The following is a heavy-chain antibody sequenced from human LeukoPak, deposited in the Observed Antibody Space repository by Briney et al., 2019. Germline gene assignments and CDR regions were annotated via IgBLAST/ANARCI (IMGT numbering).Heavy chain of an antibody. J-gene: IGHJ4*02. CDR3: ARDHYDRSGYSDY. CDR2: ISGYNGNI. V-gene: IGHV1-18*01. Sequence: GASVKVSCKTSGDTFTNYGISWVRQAPGQGLEWMGWISGYNGNINYAQKVQDRVTMTTDTSTSTAYMELRSLRSGDTAVYYCARDHYDRSGYSDYWGQGTLVTVSS. D-gene: IGHD3-22*01. CDR1: GDTFTNYG.